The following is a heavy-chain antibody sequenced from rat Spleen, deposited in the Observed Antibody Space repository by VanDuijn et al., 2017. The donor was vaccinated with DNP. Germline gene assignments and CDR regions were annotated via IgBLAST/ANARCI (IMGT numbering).Heavy chain of an antibody. J-gene: IGHJ2*01. CDR3: ARWTIPANYFDY. CDR2: MSYSGST. D-gene: IGHD2-1*01. Sequence: EVQLQESGPGLVKPSQSLSLTCSVTGYSITSNYWGWIRQFPGNKMEWVGHMSYSGSTTYNPSLKSRISITRDTSKNQFFLQLNSGTTEDTATYYCARWTIPANYFDYWGKGVMVTVSS. CDR1: GYSITSNY. V-gene: IGHV3-1*01.